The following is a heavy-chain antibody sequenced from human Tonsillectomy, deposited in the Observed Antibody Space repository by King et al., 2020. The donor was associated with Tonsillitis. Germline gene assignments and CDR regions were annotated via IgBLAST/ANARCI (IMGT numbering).Heavy chain of an antibody. CDR3: ATPFDY. J-gene: IGHJ4*02. V-gene: IGHV3-48*01. CDR2: IYSNSDSI. CDR1: GFPFPTYS. Sequence: EQLVQSGGGLGQPGGSLRLSCAASGFPFPTYSMNWVRQAPGKGLEWVSYIYSNSDSIYHADSVKGPFTNSRDKAKNSLYLQMNSLRAEDTAVYYCATPFDYWGQGTLVTVSS.